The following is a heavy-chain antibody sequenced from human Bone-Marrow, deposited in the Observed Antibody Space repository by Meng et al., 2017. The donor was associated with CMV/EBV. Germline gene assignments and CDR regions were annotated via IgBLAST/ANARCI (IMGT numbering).Heavy chain of an antibody. D-gene: IGHD5-24*01. V-gene: IGHV3-64*02. CDR1: GFTFSNYG. Sequence: GGSLRLSCAASGFTFSNYGIHWVRQAPGKGLEYVSAISTKGGSTYYADSVKGRFTISRDNPKNTLYLQMGSLRAEDMAVYYCAKERRQDGYNYFDYWGQGTLVTVSS. J-gene: IGHJ4*02. CDR2: ISTKGGST. CDR3: AKERRQDGYNYFDY.